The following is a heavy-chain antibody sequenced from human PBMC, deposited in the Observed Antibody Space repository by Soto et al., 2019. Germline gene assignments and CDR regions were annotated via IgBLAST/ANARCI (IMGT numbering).Heavy chain of an antibody. CDR2: SKNKADSYIT. Sequence: EVQLVESGGGLVQPGGSLRLSCAASGFTFSNYYMDWVRQAPGKGLEWVGRSKNKADSYITEYAASVKGRFSISRDASKNSLNLQMNSLKTEDTAVYYCTVWVLGNDFGAAWGQGILVTVSS. D-gene: IGHD3-16*01. V-gene: IGHV3-72*01. CDR1: GFTFSNYY. J-gene: IGHJ4*02. CDR3: TVWVLGNDFGAA.